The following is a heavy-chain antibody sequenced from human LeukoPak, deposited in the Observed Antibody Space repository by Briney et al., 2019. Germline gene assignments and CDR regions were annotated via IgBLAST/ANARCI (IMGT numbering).Heavy chain of an antibody. J-gene: IGHJ6*04. V-gene: IGHV1-2*04. D-gene: IGHD5-18*01. CDR3: ARGGYSYGSYYYCGMDV. Sequence: ASVTVSCKASGYTFTGYYIHWVRQAPGQGLEWMGWINPNSGGTNYAQKFQGWVTMTRDTSISTAYMELSRLRSDDTAVYYCARGGYSYGSYYYCGMDVWGKGTTVTVSS. CDR1: GYTFTGYY. CDR2: INPNSGGT.